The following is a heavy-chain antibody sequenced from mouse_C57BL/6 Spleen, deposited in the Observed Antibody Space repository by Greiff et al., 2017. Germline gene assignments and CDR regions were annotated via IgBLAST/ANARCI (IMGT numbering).Heavy chain of an antibody. V-gene: IGHV5-6*02. CDR1: GFTFSSYG. J-gene: IGHJ2*01. CDR2: ISSGGSYT. CDR3: ARGDSNLSYFDY. Sequence: DVMLVESGGDLVKPGGSLKLSCAASGFTFSSYGMSWVRQTPDKRLEWVATISSGGSYTYYPDSVKGRFTISRDNAKNTLYLQMSSLKSEDTAMYYCARGDSNLSYFDYWGQGTTLTVSS. D-gene: IGHD2-5*01.